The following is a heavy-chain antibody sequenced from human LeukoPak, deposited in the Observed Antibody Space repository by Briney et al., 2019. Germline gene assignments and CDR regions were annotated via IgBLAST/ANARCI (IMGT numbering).Heavy chain of an antibody. J-gene: IGHJ4*02. V-gene: IGHV1-18*01. CDR3: ARDRVVVPAAFDY. CDR1: GYTFTSYG. Sequence: ASVKVSCKASGYTFTSYGISWLRQAPGQGLEWLGWISGYNGNTNYAQKFQGRVTMTTDTPTSTAYMDLRSLKSDDTAVYYCARDRVVVPAAFDYWGQGTLVTVSS. D-gene: IGHD2-2*01. CDR2: ISGYNGNT.